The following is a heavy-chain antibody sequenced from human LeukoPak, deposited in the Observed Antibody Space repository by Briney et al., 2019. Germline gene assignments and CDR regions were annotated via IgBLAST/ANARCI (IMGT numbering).Heavy chain of an antibody. Sequence: TGGSLRLSCAASGFTFSSYEMNWVRQAPGKGLEWIGEINHSGSTNYNPSLKSRVTISVDTSKNQFSLKLSSVTAADTAVYYCATQELGNWFDPWGQGTLVTVSS. CDR3: ATQELGNWFDP. CDR2: INHSGST. V-gene: IGHV4-34*08. D-gene: IGHD1-7*01. CDR1: GFTFSSYE. J-gene: IGHJ5*02.